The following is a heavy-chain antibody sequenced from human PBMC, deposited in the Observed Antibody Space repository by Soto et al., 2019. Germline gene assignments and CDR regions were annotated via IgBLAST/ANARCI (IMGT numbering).Heavy chain of an antibody. CDR2: IDDSGST. Sequence: SETLSLTCTASGDSIRDYYWSWIRQPPGKGLEWIGYIDDSGSTNYNPSLKSRVTMSIDTSKNQFSLKLNSLTAADTAMYYCAGSGSSYDLTALDVCGQGTTVIVSS. D-gene: IGHD3-10*01. CDR3: AGSGSSYDLTALDV. J-gene: IGHJ3*01. CDR1: GDSIRDYY. V-gene: IGHV4-59*01.